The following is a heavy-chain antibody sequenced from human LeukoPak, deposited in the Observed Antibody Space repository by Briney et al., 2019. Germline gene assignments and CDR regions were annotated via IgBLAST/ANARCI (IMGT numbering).Heavy chain of an antibody. D-gene: IGHD6-19*01. CDR2: IWYDGSNK. J-gene: IGHJ6*02. CDR3: ARDARSESSGWYPAGTYYYGMDV. Sequence: PGGSLRLSCAASGFTFSSYGMHWVRQAPGKGLEWVAVIWYDGSNKYYADSVKGRFTISRDNSKNTLYLQMNSLRAEDTAVYYCARDARSESSGWYPAGTYYYGMDVWGQGTTVTVSS. V-gene: IGHV3-33*01. CDR1: GFTFSSYG.